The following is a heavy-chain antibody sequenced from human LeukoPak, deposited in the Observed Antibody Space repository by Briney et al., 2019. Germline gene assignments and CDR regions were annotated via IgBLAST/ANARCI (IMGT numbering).Heavy chain of an antibody. CDR1: GYSFTSYW. J-gene: IGHJ4*02. Sequence: GESLKISCQGSGYSFTSYWIGWVRQMPGKGLEWMGIIYPGDSDTRYSPSFQGQVTISAEKSISTAYLQWSSLKASDTAMYYCARQEAVTAQYYFDYWGQGTLVTVSS. CDR2: IYPGDSDT. V-gene: IGHV5-51*01. D-gene: IGHD2-21*02. CDR3: ARQEAVTAQYYFDY.